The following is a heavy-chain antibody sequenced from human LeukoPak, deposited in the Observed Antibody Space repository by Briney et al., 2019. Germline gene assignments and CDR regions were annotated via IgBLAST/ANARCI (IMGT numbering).Heavy chain of an antibody. CDR3: ARANPGERGAFDI. CDR1: GGSISSYY. D-gene: IGHD7-27*01. CDR2: IYYSGST. V-gene: IGHV4-59*01. Sequence: SETLSLTCTVSGGSISSYYWSWIRQPPGKGLEWIGYIYYSGSTNYNPSLKSRVTISVDTSKNQFSLKLSSVTAADTAVYHCARANPGERGAFDIWGQGTMVTVSS. J-gene: IGHJ3*02.